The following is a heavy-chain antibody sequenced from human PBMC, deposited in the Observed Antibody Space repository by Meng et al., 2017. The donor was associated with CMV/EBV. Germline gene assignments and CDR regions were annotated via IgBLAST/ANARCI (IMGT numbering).Heavy chain of an antibody. CDR2: MNPNGGNT. CDR3: ARGPYSSSWYGYWFDP. Sequence: SGPTFTRDDISCVRQTTGQGREWMGWMNPNGGNTGYAQKFQGRVTMTRNTSISTAYMELSSLRSEDTAVYYCARGPYSSSWYGYWFDPWGQGTLVTVSS. V-gene: IGHV1-8*01. CDR1: GPTFTRDD. D-gene: IGHD6-13*01. J-gene: IGHJ5*02.